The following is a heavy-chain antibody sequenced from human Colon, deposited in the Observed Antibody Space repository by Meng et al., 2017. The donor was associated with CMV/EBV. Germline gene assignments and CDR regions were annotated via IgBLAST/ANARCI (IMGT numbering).Heavy chain of an antibody. CDR1: GYTFNTYG. J-gene: IGHJ4*02. Sequence: ASVNVSCKTSGYTFNTYGVAWVRQAPGQGLEWMGWISGSNGNTNYAQKLQGRVTLTTDTSTSTAYMELGGLTSDDTAVYYCARGGGYFSAGSYPDYFDQWGQGTLVTVSS. CDR2: ISGSNGNT. D-gene: IGHD3-10*01. CDR3: ARGGGYFSAGSYPDYFDQ. V-gene: IGHV1-18*01.